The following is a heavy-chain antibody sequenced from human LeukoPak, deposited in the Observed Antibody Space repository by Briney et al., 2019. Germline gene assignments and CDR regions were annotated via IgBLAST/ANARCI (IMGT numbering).Heavy chain of an antibody. D-gene: IGHD3-10*01. Sequence: SETLSLTCAVYGGSFSGYYWSWIRQPPGKGLEWIGEINHSGSTNYNPSLKSRVTISVDTSKNQFSLKLSSVTAADTAVYYCARRYRVRGVIKWGRYYYYYMDVWGKGTTVTISS. J-gene: IGHJ6*03. CDR2: INHSGST. CDR1: GGSFSGYY. CDR3: ARRYRVRGVIKWGRYYYYYMDV. V-gene: IGHV4-34*01.